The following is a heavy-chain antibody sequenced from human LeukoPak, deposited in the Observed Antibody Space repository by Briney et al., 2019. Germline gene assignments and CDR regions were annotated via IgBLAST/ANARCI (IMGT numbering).Heavy chain of an antibody. CDR2: ISSSGSTI. V-gene: IGHV3-11*04. CDR1: GFTFSDYY. Sequence: PGGSLRLSCAASGFTFSDYYMSWIRQAPGKGLEWVSSISSSGSTIYYADSVKGRFTISRDNSKNTLYLQMNSLRAEDTAVYYCAKDVLLYYDSSGLDYWGQGTLVTVSS. D-gene: IGHD3-22*01. CDR3: AKDVLLYYDSSGLDY. J-gene: IGHJ4*02.